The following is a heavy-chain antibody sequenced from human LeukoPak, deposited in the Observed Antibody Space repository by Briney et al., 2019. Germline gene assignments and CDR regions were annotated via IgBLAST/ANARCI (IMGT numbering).Heavy chain of an antibody. CDR1: VYTFTSYD. CDR2: TNPNSGNT. D-gene: IGHD3-10*01. CDR3: ARGNYYYGSGGAFDI. Sequence: ASVKVSCKSSVYTFTSYDINWVRQATGQGLEWMGWTNPNSGNTGYAQKLQGRDTNNRNTDKSTAYMELSSLRSEDTAVYYFARGNYYYGSGGAFDIWGQGTMVTVSS. J-gene: IGHJ3*02. V-gene: IGHV1-8*03.